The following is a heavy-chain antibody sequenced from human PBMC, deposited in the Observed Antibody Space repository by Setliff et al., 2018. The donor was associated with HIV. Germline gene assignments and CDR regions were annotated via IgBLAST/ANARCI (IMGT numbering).Heavy chain of an antibody. V-gene: IGHV1-2*02. CDR1: GYTFTDYF. CDR2: ISPHNGDR. D-gene: IGHD1-1*01. CDR3: ARQLSNSLDH. J-gene: IGHJ4*02. Sequence: GASVQVSCKASGYTFTDYFIHWVRQAPGQGLEWMGWISPHNGDRKIPQRFQGRVTMARDTSISTVYMELSGLTSDDTAVYFCARQLSNSLDHWGQGTPVTVSS.